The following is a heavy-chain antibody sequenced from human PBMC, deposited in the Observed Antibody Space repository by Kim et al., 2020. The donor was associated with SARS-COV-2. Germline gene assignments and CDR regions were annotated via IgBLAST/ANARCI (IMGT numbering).Heavy chain of an antibody. CDR3: AKKSIPASGQWYFDL. V-gene: IGHV3-23*01. CDR2: LSDSGGDT. Sequence: GGSLRLSCAASGFTFSSFAMTWVRQAPGKGLEWVSFLSDSGGDTFYADSVKGRFTISRDNSKNTLYLQMNSLRAEDTAVYYCAKKSIPASGQWYFDLWGRGTLVTVSS. D-gene: IGHD6-6*01. CDR1: GFTFSSFA. J-gene: IGHJ2*01.